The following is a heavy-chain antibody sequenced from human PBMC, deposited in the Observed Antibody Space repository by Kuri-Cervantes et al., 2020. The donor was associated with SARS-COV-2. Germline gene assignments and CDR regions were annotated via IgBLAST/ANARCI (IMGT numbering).Heavy chain of an antibody. J-gene: IGHJ6*03. CDR2: ISSISSTI. D-gene: IGHD3-3*01. CDR3: ARDDYDVWSGLPYYMDV. Sequence: GESLKISCAASGFTFSSYSMNWVRQAPEKGLEWVSYISSISSTIYYADSVEGRFTISRDNAKNSLYLQMNSLRAEDTAVYYCARDDYDVWSGLPYYMDVWGKGTTVTVSS. V-gene: IGHV3-48*01. CDR1: GFTFSSYS.